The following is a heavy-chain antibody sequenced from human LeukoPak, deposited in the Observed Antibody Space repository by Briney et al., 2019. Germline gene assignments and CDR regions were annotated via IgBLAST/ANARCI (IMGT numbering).Heavy chain of an antibody. V-gene: IGHV4-39*01. Sequence: PSETLSLTCSVSGGSISSGSYYWGWIRQPPGKGLECIGSMYSGGSTYYNPSLMSRVTISVDTSKNQFSLKLSSVTAADTAVFYCARHFSGSYYWGFDYWGQGTLVTVSS. CDR2: MYSGGST. CDR3: ARHFSGSYYWGFDY. J-gene: IGHJ4*02. CDR1: GGSISSGSYY. D-gene: IGHD3-10*01.